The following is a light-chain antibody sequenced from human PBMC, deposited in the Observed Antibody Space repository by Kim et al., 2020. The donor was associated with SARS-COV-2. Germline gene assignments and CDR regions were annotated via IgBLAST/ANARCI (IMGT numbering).Light chain of an antibody. CDR3: QSYDSSLSTSV. V-gene: IGLV1-40*01. CDR2: GNS. CDR1: SSNIGETYD. Sequence: QRVTISCTGSSSNIGETYDVHWYQQLPGTAPKLLIYGNSNRPSGVPDRFSGSKSGTSASLAITGLQTEDEADYYCQSYDSSLSTSVFGGGTQLTVL. J-gene: IGLJ3*02.